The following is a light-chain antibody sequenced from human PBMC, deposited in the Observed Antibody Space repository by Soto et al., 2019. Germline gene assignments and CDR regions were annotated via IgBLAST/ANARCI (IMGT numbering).Light chain of an antibody. J-gene: IGKJ1*01. Sequence: EVVMTQSPATLSVSLGERATLSCRASQTIRSSLAWYQQKPGQAPRLLIYGASTRATDIPARFGGSGSGTEFTLTISSLQSEDSAIYYCQQYNNWPQTFVQGTKVEIK. CDR2: GAS. CDR1: QTIRSS. CDR3: QQYNNWPQT. V-gene: IGKV3-15*01.